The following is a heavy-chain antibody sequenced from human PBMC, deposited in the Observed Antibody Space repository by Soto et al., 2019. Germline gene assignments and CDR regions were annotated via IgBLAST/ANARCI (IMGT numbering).Heavy chain of an antibody. J-gene: IGHJ4*02. Sequence: KPSGTLSLTCTVSVGSINDFYCSWIRQPPGKGLEWIGYIYYSGSTDYNPSLKGRVTISVDTSKNQFSLKLRSVTAADTAVYYCARVGGVEARTFDYWGKGNLVTAPQ. V-gene: IGHV4-59*01. CDR3: ARVGGVEARTFDY. D-gene: IGHD6-6*01. CDR1: VGSINDFY. CDR2: IYYSGST.